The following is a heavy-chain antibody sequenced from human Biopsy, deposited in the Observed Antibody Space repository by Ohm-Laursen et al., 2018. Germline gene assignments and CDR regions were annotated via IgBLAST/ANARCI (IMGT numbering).Heavy chain of an antibody. CDR3: ARTRLSIVIKPAAVVFDN. CDR1: GFIFSSAW. J-gene: IGHJ4*02. CDR2: ISSDGST. V-gene: IGHV3-74*01. D-gene: IGHD2-2*01. Sequence: SLRLSCSASGFIFSSAWMHWVRQAPGKGLVWVSCISSDGSTTYADSVKGRFTISRDNAKNSLHLQMNSPRPEDTAVYYCARTRLSIVIKPAAVVFDNWGQGTLVTVSS.